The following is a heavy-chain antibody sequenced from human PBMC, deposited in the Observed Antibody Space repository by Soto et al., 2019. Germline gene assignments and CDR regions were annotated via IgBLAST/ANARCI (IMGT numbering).Heavy chain of an antibody. CDR3: ARALLRDCSGGSCYVNY. Sequence: QVQLVQSGAEVKKPGASVKVSCKASGYTFTGYYMHWVRQAPGQGLEWMGWINPNSGGTNYAQKFQGRVTMTRDTSISTANKELSRLRSDDTAVYYCARALLRDCSGGSCYVNYWGQGTLVTVSS. D-gene: IGHD2-15*01. V-gene: IGHV1-2*02. CDR1: GYTFTGYY. CDR2: INPNSGGT. J-gene: IGHJ4*02.